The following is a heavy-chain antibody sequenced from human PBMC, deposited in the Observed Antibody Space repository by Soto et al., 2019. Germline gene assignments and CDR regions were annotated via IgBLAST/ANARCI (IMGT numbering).Heavy chain of an antibody. CDR1: AFSLSTGGVG. Sequence: ASGPTLVNPTQTLTLTCTFSAFSLSTGGVGVGWIRQPPGKALEWLALIYWDDDKRYSPSLRSRLTITKDTSKNQVVLTMTNMDPVDTATYYCIQSRCGGDCLQSYASYYYYGMDVWGQGTTVTSP. V-gene: IGHV2-5*02. J-gene: IGHJ6*02. CDR3: IQSRCGGDCLQSYASYYYYGMDV. CDR2: IYWDDDK. D-gene: IGHD2-21*02.